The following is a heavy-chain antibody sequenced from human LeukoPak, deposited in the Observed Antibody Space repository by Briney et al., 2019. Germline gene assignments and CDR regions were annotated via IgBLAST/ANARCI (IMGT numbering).Heavy chain of an antibody. CDR2: IIPIFGTA. CDR1: GGTFSSYA. J-gene: IGHJ4*02. Sequence: SVKVSCKASGGTFSSYAISWVRQAPGQGLEWMGGIIPIFGTANYAQKFQGRVTITTDESTSTAYRELSSLRSEDTAVYYCARGIAVAGTGYYFDYWGQGTLVTVSS. V-gene: IGHV1-69*05. CDR3: ARGIAVAGTGYYFDY. D-gene: IGHD6-19*01.